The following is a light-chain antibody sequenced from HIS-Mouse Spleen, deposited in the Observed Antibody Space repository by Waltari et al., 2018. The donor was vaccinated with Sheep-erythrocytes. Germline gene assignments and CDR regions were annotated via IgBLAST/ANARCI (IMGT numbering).Light chain of an antibody. CDR2: AAS. CDR1: QGISSY. CDR3: QQLNSYPALT. Sequence: DIQLTQSPSFLSASVGDRVTITCRASQGISSYLAWYQQKPGKAPKLLIYAASNLQSGVPSRFSLQPEDFATYYCQQLNSYPALTFGGGTKVEIK. V-gene: IGKV1-9*01. J-gene: IGKJ4*01.